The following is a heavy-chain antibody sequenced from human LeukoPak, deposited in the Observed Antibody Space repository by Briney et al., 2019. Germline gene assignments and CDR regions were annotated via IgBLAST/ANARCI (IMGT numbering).Heavy chain of an antibody. Sequence: PSETLSLTCTVSGGSISSGSYYCSWIRQPACKGLEGIGRIYTSGSTNYNPSPNVRVTISVDTSKNQFSLKLRSVTAADTAVYYCARAVAIFGVVAAFAIWGQGTLVTVSS. CDR1: GGSISSGSYY. D-gene: IGHD3-3*02. CDR3: ARAVAIFGVVAAFAI. CDR2: IYTSGST. V-gene: IGHV4-61*02. J-gene: IGHJ3*02.